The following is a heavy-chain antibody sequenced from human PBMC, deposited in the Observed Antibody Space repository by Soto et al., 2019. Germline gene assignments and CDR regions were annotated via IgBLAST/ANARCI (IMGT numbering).Heavy chain of an antibody. J-gene: IGHJ6*02. V-gene: IGHV1-69*02. CDR3: AGGNTMVRGVDYYDGMDV. CDR2: IIPILGIA. CDR1: GGTFSSYT. Sequence: QVQLVQSGVEVKKPGSSVKVSCKASGGTFSSYTISWVRQAPGQGLEWMGRIIPILGIANYAQKFQGRVTITAAKSTCTAYMDLRSLRSEYTAVYYCAGGNTMVRGVDYYDGMDVWVQGITVTVSS. D-gene: IGHD3-10*01.